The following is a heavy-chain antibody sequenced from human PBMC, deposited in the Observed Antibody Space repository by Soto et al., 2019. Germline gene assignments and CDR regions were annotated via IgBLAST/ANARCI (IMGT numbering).Heavy chain of an antibody. CDR1: GYTFTSYA. Sequence: QVQLVQSGAEVKKPGASVKVSCKASGYTFTSYAMHWVRQAPGQRLEWMGWINAGNGNTKYSQKFQGRVTITRDPSASTAYMELSSLRSEDTAVYYCATEPLRYFDWLPIDYWGQGTLVTVSS. V-gene: IGHV1-3*01. D-gene: IGHD3-9*01. J-gene: IGHJ4*02. CDR2: INAGNGNT. CDR3: ATEPLRYFDWLPIDY.